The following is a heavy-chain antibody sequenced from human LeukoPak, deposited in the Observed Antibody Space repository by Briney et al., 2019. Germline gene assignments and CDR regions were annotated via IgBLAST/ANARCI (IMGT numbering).Heavy chain of an antibody. CDR3: ARVAGYCSGGSCYAPDY. CDR2: IYYSGST. V-gene: IGHV4-39*07. J-gene: IGHJ4*02. D-gene: IGHD2-15*01. Sequence: KPSETLSLTCTVSGGSISSSSYYWGWIRQPPGKGLEWIGSIYYSGSTYYNPSLKSRVTISLDTSKNQFSLKLSSVTAAGTAVYYCARVAGYCSGGSCYAPDYWGQGTLVTVSS. CDR1: GGSISSSSYY.